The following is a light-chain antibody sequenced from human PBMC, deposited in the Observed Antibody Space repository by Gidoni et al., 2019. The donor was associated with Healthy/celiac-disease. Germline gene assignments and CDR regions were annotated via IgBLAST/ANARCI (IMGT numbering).Light chain of an antibody. CDR1: SSNIGSNT. Sequence: QSVLTQPPSASGTPGQRVTISCSGSSSNIGSNTVNWYQPLPGTAPTLLIYSNNNRPSGFPDLFSGSKSGTSASLAIIGLQSEDEADYYCAAWDDSLNGWVFGGGTKLTVL. CDR3: AAWDDSLNGWV. J-gene: IGLJ3*02. CDR2: SNN. V-gene: IGLV1-44*01.